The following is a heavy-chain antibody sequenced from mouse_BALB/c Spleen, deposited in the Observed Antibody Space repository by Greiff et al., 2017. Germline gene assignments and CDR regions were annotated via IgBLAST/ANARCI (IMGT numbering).Heavy chain of an antibody. CDR3: ARDDGYFRFAY. Sequence: EVQRVESGGGLVKPGGSLKLSCAASGFTFSSYAMSWVRQTPEKRLEWVASISSGGSTYYPDSVKGRFTISRDNARNILYLQMSSLRSEDTAMYYCARDDGYFRFAYWGQGTLVTVSA. V-gene: IGHV5-6-5*01. CDR1: GFTFSSYA. J-gene: IGHJ3*01. D-gene: IGHD2-3*01. CDR2: ISSGGST.